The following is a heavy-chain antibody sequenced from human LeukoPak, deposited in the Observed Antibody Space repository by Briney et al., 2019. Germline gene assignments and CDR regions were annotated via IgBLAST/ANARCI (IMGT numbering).Heavy chain of an antibody. Sequence: PGGSLRLSCAASGFSFSNYGMNWVRQAPGKGLEWVSGITGNGATTYYADSVKGRFTISRDNSRNTVYLQMNSLRAEDTAVYYCAKGGTVVAATPARYNWFDPWGQGTLVTVSS. J-gene: IGHJ5*02. V-gene: IGHV3-23*01. D-gene: IGHD2-15*01. CDR1: GFSFSNYG. CDR2: ITGNGATT. CDR3: AKGGTVVAATPARYNWFDP.